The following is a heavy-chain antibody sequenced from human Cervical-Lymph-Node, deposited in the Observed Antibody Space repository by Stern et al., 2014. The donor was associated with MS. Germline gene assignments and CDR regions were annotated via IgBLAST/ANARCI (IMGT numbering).Heavy chain of an antibody. CDR2: IHDSGST. CDR1: GGSISSSGYY. Sequence: QVQLVESGPGLVKPSQTLSLTCTVSGGSISSSGYYWSWIRQPADKGLEWIGRIHDSGSTYYNPSLKSRVPISMDTATKQSSLQRPSVTAADTAVYYCATTRWDLFTWNWFDPWGQGTLVTVSS. J-gene: IGHJ5*02. CDR3: ATTRWDLFTWNWFDP. V-gene: IGHV4-61*02. D-gene: IGHD1-26*01.